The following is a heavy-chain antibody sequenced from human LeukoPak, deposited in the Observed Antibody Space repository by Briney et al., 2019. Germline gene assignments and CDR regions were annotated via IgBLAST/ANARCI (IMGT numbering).Heavy chain of an antibody. CDR3: AREGRLRYFDSRYFQH. J-gene: IGHJ1*01. Sequence: ASVKVSCKASGYTFTGYYMHWVRQAPGRGLEWMGWINPNSGGTNYAQKFQGRVTMTRDTSISTAYMELSRLRSDDTAVYYCAREGRLRYFDSRYFQHWGQGTLVTVSS. D-gene: IGHD3-9*01. CDR1: GYTFTGYY. V-gene: IGHV1-2*02. CDR2: INPNSGGT.